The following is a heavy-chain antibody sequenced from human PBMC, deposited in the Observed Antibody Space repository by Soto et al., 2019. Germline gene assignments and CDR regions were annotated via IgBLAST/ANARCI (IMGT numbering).Heavy chain of an antibody. J-gene: IGHJ5*02. CDR2: ISSSGSTI. V-gene: IGHV3-11*01. CDR3: ARDVRITIFGVAVGWFDP. Sequence: QVQLVESGGGLVQPGGSLRLSCAASGFTFSDYYMSWIRQAPGKGLEWVSYISSSGSTIYYADSVKGRFTISRDNAKNSLYLQMNSLRAEDTAVYYCARDVRITIFGVAVGWFDPWGQGTLVTVSS. D-gene: IGHD3-3*01. CDR1: GFTFSDYY.